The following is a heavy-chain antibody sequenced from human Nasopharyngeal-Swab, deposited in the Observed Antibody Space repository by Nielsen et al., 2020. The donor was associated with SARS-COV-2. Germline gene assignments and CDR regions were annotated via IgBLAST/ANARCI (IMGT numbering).Heavy chain of an antibody. V-gene: IGHV3-11*05. CDR3: ARDLSDSTGYYYYYGMDV. D-gene: IGHD3/OR15-3a*01. J-gene: IGHJ6*02. CDR1: GFTFSDYY. Sequence: GESLKISCAASGFTFSDYYMSWIRQAPGKGLEWVSYISSSSSYTNYADSVKGRFTISRDNAKNSLYLQMNSLRAEDTAVYYCARDLSDSTGYYYYYGMDVWGQGTTGTVSS. CDR2: ISSSSSYT.